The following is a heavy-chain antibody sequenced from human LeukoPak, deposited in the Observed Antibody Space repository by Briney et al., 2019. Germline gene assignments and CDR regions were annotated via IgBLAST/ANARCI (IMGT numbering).Heavy chain of an antibody. CDR1: GFTFSSYE. CDR3: ARNTPSVEMATISFFDY. CDR2: ISSSGSTI. Sequence: PGGSLRLSCAASGFTFSSYEMNWVRQAPGKGLEWVSYISSSGSTIYYADSVKGRFTISRDNAKNSLYLQMNSLRAEDTAVHYCARNTPSVEMATISFFDYWGQGTLVTVSS. V-gene: IGHV3-48*03. D-gene: IGHD5-24*01. J-gene: IGHJ4*02.